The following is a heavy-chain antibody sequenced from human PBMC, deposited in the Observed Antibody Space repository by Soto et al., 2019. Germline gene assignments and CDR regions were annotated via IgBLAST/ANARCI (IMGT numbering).Heavy chain of an antibody. V-gene: IGHV4-4*02. D-gene: IGHD6-19*01. Sequence: QVQLQESGPGLVKPSGTLSLTCAVSGDSVSSPYYWCWVRQPPGKGLEWIGEVFHTGTTSYNASLRSRVTISMDKSNNQFFLDLSSVTAADTAVYYCARSAGWYAVHSWGPGTLVIVSS. CDR2: VFHTGTT. J-gene: IGHJ4*02. CDR1: GDSVSSPYY. CDR3: ARSAGWYAVHS.